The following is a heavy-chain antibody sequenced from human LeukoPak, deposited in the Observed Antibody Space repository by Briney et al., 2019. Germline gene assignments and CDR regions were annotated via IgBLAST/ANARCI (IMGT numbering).Heavy chain of an antibody. V-gene: IGHV3-23*01. J-gene: IGHJ6*03. CDR3: ARAYSSGWYYYYYMDV. Sequence: GGSLRLSCAASGFTFSSYEMNWVRQAPGKGLEWVSAISGSGGSTYYADSVKGRFTISRDNSKNTLYLQMNSLRAEDTAVYYCARAYSSGWYYYYYMDVWGKGTTVTVSS. CDR1: GFTFSSYE. D-gene: IGHD6-19*01. CDR2: ISGSGGST.